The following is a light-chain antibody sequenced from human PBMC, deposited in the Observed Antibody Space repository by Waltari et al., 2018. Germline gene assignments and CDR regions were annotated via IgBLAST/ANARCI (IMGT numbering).Light chain of an antibody. CDR3: QSAAGSVTV. J-gene: IGLJ3*02. Sequence: SYELTQPPSVSVSPGQTASITCSGDALPKQYAYWYQQKPGQAPVLVMFKDSARPSGIPEGFSGSSSGTTATLTISGVQAEDEADYFCQSAAGSVTVFGGGTKLTVL. V-gene: IGLV3-25*03. CDR2: KDS. CDR1: ALPKQY.